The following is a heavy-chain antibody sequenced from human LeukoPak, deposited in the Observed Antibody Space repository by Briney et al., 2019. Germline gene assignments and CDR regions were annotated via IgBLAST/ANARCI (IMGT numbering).Heavy chain of an antibody. J-gene: IGHJ5*02. V-gene: IGHV3-74*01. D-gene: IGHD2-2*01. Sequence: GGSLRLSCAASGLTFRNYGMNWVRQPTGKGLVWVSRILSDGSGTNYADSVKGRFTVSRDNAQNTLYLQMNSLRAEDTAVYYCVRGYCSATSCYFSSSYSWFDPWGQGTLVAVSS. CDR2: ILSDGSGT. CDR1: GLTFRNYG. CDR3: VRGYCSATSCYFSSSYSWFDP.